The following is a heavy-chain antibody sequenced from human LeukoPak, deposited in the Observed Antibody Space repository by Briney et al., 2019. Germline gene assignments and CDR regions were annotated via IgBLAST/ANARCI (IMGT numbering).Heavy chain of an antibody. CDR2: IWCEGSSK. Sequence: RGGSLRLSCAPSVFTFSIYDFHCVPDAPDGGGEGVAFIWCEGSSKTYADSVKGRFAIFRDNSKNTLYLQMNSLRPEDTAVYYCEKLWGYRGSHPDAFDIWGQGTMVTVSS. J-gene: IGHJ3*02. CDR3: EKLWGYRGSHPDAFDI. V-gene: IGHV3-30*02. D-gene: IGHD1-26*01. CDR1: VFTFSIYD.